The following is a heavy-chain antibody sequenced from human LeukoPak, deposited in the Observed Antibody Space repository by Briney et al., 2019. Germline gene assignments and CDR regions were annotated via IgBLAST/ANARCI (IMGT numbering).Heavy chain of an antibody. V-gene: IGHV3-7*03. CDR1: GFTFSRHW. J-gene: IGHJ4*02. CDR3: ARDNGWSADF. Sequence: GGSLRFSCAASGFTFSRHWMYWVRRAPGKGLEWVANIKQDGSAKPYVDSVKGRFTISRDNAKNSLFLQMNSLRAEDTAVYYCARDNGWSADFWGQGTLVTVSS. CDR2: IKQDGSAK. D-gene: IGHD2-15*01.